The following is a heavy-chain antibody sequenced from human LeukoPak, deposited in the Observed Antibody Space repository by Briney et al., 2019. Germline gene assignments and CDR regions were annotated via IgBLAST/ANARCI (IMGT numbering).Heavy chain of an antibody. V-gene: IGHV4-34*01. J-gene: IGHJ4*02. CDR3: ARATYDFWSGVVFDY. CDR2: INHSGST. CDR1: GGSFSGYY. Sequence: PSETLSLTCAVYGGSFSGYYWSWIRQPPGKGLEWIGEINHSGSTNYNPSLKSRVTISVDTSKNQFSLKLSSVTAADTAVYYCARATYDFWSGVVFDYWGQGTLVTVSS. D-gene: IGHD3-3*01.